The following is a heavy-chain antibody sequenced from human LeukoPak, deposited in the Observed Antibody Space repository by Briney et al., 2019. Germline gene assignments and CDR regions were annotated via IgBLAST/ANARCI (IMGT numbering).Heavy chain of an antibody. CDR3: ARGPESRTSDAFDI. J-gene: IGHJ3*02. CDR2: IYYSGST. D-gene: IGHD1-14*01. Sequence: SETLSLTCTVSCGSISSYYWSWIRQPPGKGLEWIGYIYYSGSTNYNPSLKSRVTISVDTSKNQFSLKLSSVTAADTAVYYCARGPESRTSDAFDIWGQGTMVTVSS. CDR1: CGSISSYY. V-gene: IGHV4-59*01.